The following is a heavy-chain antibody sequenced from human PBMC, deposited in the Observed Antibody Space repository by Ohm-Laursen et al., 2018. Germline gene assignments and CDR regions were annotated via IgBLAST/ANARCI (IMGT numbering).Heavy chain of an antibody. D-gene: IGHD6-19*01. CDR2: IYSGGST. Sequence: SLRLSCTASGFTFSNAWMSWVRQAPGKGLEWVSVIYSGGSTYYADSVKGRFTISRDNSKNTLYLQMSSLRAEDTAVYYCARKGSGWYDAFDIWGQGTMVTVSS. CDR1: GFTFSNAW. J-gene: IGHJ3*02. CDR3: ARKGSGWYDAFDI. V-gene: IGHV3-53*01.